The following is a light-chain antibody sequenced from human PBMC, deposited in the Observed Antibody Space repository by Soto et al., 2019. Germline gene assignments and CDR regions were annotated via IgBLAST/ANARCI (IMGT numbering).Light chain of an antibody. V-gene: IGKV3-11*01. J-gene: IGKJ4*01. CDR2: DAS. CDR1: QNINNY. CDR3: QQRTNWPLT. Sequence: EVVLTQSPATLSLSPGERATLSCRASQNINNYLVWYQQKRGQAPRLLIYDASNRAPGIPARFSGSGSGTDFTLTISSLETEDFAVYYCQQRTNWPLTFGGGTQVDIK.